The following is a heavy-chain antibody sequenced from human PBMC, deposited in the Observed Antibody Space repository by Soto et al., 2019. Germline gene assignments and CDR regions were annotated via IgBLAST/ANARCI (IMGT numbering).Heavy chain of an antibody. CDR3: AREAAGTTPGWFDP. CDR2: VYHSGTT. CDR1: GASITSVGYS. V-gene: IGHV4-31*03. D-gene: IGHD1-7*01. J-gene: IGHJ5*02. Sequence: QVQLQESGPGLVKPSQTLSLTCTVSGASITSVGYSWTWIRQHPGKGLEWIGYVYHSGTTYYNPTLKSRPTISVDTSKTKCYSRLPPVPAADTAIYYCAREAAGTTPGWFDPWGQGTLVTVSS.